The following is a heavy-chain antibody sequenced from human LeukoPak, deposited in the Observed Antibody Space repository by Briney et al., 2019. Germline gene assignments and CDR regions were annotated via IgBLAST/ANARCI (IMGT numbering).Heavy chain of an antibody. D-gene: IGHD3-10*02. V-gene: IGHV1-18*01. CDR2: ISAHNGNT. CDR1: GYSFSSYG. CDR3: ARAPMFASPDY. Sequence: ASVKVSCKASGYSFSSYGINWARQAPGQGLEWMGWISAHNGNTNYAQKSQDRATMTTDTSTSTAYMELRNLRSDDTAVYYCARAPMFASPDYWGQGTLVTVSS. J-gene: IGHJ4*02.